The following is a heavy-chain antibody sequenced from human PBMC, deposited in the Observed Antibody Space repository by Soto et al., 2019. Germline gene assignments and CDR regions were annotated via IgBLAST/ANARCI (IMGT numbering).Heavy chain of an antibody. CDR3: ATQVVVVAATSDY. Sequence: VQLVESGGGLVKAGGSLRLSCAASGFTFSSYSMNWVRQAPGKGLEWVSSISSSSSYIYYADSVKGRFTISRDNAKNSLYLQMNSLRAEDTAVYYCATQVVVVAATSDYWGQGTLVTVSS. J-gene: IGHJ4*02. CDR1: GFTFSSYS. V-gene: IGHV3-21*01. D-gene: IGHD2-15*01. CDR2: ISSSSSYI.